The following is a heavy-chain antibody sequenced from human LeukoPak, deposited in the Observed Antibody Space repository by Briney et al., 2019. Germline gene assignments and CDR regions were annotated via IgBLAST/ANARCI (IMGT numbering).Heavy chain of an antibody. J-gene: IGHJ4*02. D-gene: IGHD6-13*01. CDR1: RYIITDNA. CDR2: IIPILGIA. Sequence: SVKVSCKASRYIITDNAISWVRQAPGQGLEWMGRIIPILGIANYAQKFQGRVTITADKSTSTAYMELSSLRSEDTAVYYCARGFPIIAAAGYYFDYWGQGTLVTVSS. CDR3: ARGFPIIAAAGYYFDY. V-gene: IGHV1-69*04.